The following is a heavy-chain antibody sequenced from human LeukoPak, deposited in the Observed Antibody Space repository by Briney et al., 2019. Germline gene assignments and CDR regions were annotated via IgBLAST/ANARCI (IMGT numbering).Heavy chain of an antibody. Sequence: GGSLRLSCAASGFTFDDYAMHWVRQAPGKGLEWVSGISWNSGSIGYADSVKGRFTISRDNAKNSLYLQMNSLRAEDTALYYCAKGISLSGTALVPFDSWGQGTMVTVSS. CDR2: ISWNSGSI. D-gene: IGHD6-6*01. CDR3: AKGISLSGTALVPFDS. CDR1: GFTFDDYA. V-gene: IGHV3-9*01. J-gene: IGHJ3*02.